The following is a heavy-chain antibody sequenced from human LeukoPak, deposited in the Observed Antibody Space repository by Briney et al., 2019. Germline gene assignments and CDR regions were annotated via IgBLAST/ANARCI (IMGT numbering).Heavy chain of an antibody. CDR2: IYPGDSDT. D-gene: IGHD3-22*01. J-gene: IGHJ4*02. CDR1: GYSFTSYW. V-gene: IGHV5-51*01. Sequence: GESLKISCEGSGYSFTSYWIGWVRQMPRKGLEWVAIIYPGDSDTIYSPSFQGQVTISADNSISTAYLQWSSLKASDTAMYYCARSSDSSGFYDYFDYWGQGTLVTVSS. CDR3: ARSSDSSGFYDYFDY.